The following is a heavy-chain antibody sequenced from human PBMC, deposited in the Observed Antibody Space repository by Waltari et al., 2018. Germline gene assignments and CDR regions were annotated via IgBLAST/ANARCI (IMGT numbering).Heavy chain of an antibody. V-gene: IGHV5-51*01. D-gene: IGHD1-1*01. J-gene: IGHJ4*02. CDR1: GSSFTTYW. CDR2: IYPGYSYT. Sequence: ELQLLQSGVEVRKPGQSLTISCTGSGSSFTTYWIGWVRQLPGQGLEWMGFIYPGYSYTRYSPSFQDQVTISAENSISTAYLQWSSLKASDTAMYVGARAPTGTSSPYFVDYWGQGTLVTVSS. CDR3: ARAPTGTSSPYFVDY.